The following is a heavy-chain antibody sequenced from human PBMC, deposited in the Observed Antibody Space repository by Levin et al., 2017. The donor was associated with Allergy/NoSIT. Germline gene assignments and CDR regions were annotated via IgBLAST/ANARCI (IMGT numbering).Heavy chain of an antibody. V-gene: IGHV1-69*13. CDR3: ARGANNGGLWFGELFYD. J-gene: IGHJ4*02. CDR1: GGTFSSYA. CDR2: IIPIFGTA. D-gene: IGHD3-10*01. Sequence: ASVKVSCKASGGTFSSYAISWVRQAPGQGLEWMGGIIPIFGTANYAQKFQGRVTITADESTSTAYMELSSLRSEDTAVYYCARGANNGGLWFGELFYDWGQGTLVTVSS.